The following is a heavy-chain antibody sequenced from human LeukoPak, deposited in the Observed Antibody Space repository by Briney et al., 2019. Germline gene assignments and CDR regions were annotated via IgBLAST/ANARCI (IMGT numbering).Heavy chain of an antibody. J-gene: IGHJ6*03. D-gene: IGHD3-22*01. CDR1: GGSISSYY. V-gene: IGHV4-59*01. CDR2: IYYSGST. CDR3: ARAYHYYYYYYYMDV. Sequence: SETLSLTCTVSGGSISSYYWSWIRQPPGKGLEWIGYIYYSGSTNYNPSLKSRVTISVDKSKNQFSLKLSSVTAADTAVYYCARAYHYYYYYYYMDVWGKGTTVTVSS.